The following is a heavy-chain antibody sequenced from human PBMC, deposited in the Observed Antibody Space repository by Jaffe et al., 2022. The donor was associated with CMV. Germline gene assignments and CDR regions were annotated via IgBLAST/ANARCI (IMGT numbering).Heavy chain of an antibody. CDR1: GGSISSSSYY. V-gene: IGHV4-39*01. Sequence: QLQLQESGPGLVKPSETLSLTCTVSGGSISSSSYYWGWIRQPPGKGLEWIGSIYYSGSTYYNPSLKSRVTISVDTSKNQFSLKLSSVTAADTAVYYCARHAQWLVDYFDYWGQGTLVTVSS. D-gene: IGHD6-19*01. CDR3: ARHAQWLVDYFDY. J-gene: IGHJ4*02. CDR2: IYYSGST.